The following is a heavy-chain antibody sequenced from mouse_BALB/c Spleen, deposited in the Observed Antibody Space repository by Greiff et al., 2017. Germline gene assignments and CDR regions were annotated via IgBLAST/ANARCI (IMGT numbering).Heavy chain of an antibody. Sequence: QVQLQQSGAELMKPGASVKISCKATGYTFSSYWIEWVKQRPGHGLEWIGEILPGSGSTNYNEKFKGKATFTADTSSNTAYMQLSSLTSEDSAVYYCARYLYDYDAYYFDYWGQGTTLTVSS. V-gene: IGHV1-9*01. J-gene: IGHJ2*01. D-gene: IGHD2-4*01. CDR2: ILPGSGST. CDR1: GYTFSSYW. CDR3: ARYLYDYDAYYFDY.